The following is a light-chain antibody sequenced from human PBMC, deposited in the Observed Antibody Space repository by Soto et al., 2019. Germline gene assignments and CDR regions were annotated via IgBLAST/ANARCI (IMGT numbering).Light chain of an antibody. Sequence: EIVLTQSPATLSLSPGERATLSCRASQSVSSYLAWYQQKPGQAPRLLIYDASNRATGIPARFGGSGSGTDFTLTINSLEPEDFAVYYCQQFSSYPLTFGGGTKVDIK. CDR2: DAS. CDR3: QQFSSYPLT. J-gene: IGKJ4*01. CDR1: QSVSSY. V-gene: IGKV3-11*01.